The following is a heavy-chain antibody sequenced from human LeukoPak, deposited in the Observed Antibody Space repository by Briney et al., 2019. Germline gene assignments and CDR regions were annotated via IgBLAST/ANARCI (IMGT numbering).Heavy chain of an antibody. J-gene: IGHJ4*02. CDR2: ISHIGNA. V-gene: IGHV4-34*01. CDR3: ARQYDY. Sequence: SETLSLTCGVHGGSFSDYYWTWIRQPPGRGLEWIGEISHIGNAIYSPSLTSRVTISIDTSHNQFSLKLTSVTAADTAVYYCARQYDYWGQGTLVTVSS. CDR1: GGSFSDYY.